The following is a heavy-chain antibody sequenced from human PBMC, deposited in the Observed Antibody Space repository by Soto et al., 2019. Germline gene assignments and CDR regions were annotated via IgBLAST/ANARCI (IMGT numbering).Heavy chain of an antibody. CDR1: GFTFSSYD. J-gene: IGHJ3*02. V-gene: IGHV3-13*01. CDR2: IGTAGDT. CDR3: ARLAASGAFDI. Sequence: GGSLRLSCAASGFTFSSYDMHWVRQATGKGLEWVSAIGTAGDTYYPGSVKGRFTISRENAKNSLYLQMNSLRAGDTAVYYCARLAASGAFDIWGQGTMVTVSS. D-gene: IGHD6-13*01.